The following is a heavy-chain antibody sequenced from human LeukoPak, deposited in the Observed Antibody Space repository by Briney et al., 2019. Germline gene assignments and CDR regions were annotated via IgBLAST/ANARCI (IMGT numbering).Heavy chain of an antibody. CDR3: ASQGHYYYYYDMDV. Sequence: PSETLSLTCTVSGGSISSGSYYWSWIRQPAGKGLEWIGRIYTSGSTNYNPSLKSRVTTSVDTSKNQFSLKLSSVTAADTAVYYCASQGHYYYYYDMDVWGKGTTVTVSS. J-gene: IGHJ6*03. CDR1: GGSISSGSYY. V-gene: IGHV4-61*02. CDR2: IYTSGST.